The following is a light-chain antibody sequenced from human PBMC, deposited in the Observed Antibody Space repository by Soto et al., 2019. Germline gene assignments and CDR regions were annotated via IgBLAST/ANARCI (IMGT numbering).Light chain of an antibody. CDR3: SSYAGSKGV. V-gene: IGLV2-8*01. Sequence: QSALTQPPSASGSPGQSVTISCTGTSSDVGGYNYVSWYQQHPGKAPKLMIYEVSKRPSGVPDRFSGSKSGNTASLTVSGLQAEDGADYYCSSYAGSKGVFGTGTKLTVL. CDR2: EVS. J-gene: IGLJ1*01. CDR1: SSDVGGYNY.